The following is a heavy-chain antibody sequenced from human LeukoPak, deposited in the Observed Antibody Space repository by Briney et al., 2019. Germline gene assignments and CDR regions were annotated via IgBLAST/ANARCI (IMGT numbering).Heavy chain of an antibody. D-gene: IGHD5-24*01. CDR1: GYTFTGYY. J-gene: IGHJ3*02. CDR3: ARDGVPSRNGYIQSSVYGAFDI. Sequence: ASVKVSCKASGYTFTGYYMHWVRQAPGQGLEWMGWIKPNSGGTNYAQKFQGRVSMTRDTSISTAYMELSRLRSDDTAVYYCARDGVPSRNGYIQSSVYGAFDIWGQGTLVTVSS. CDR2: IKPNSGGT. V-gene: IGHV1-2*02.